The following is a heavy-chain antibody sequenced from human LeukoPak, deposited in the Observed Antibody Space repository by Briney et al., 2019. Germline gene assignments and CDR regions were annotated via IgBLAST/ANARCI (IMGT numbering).Heavy chain of an antibody. CDR1: GYTFTGYY. Sequence: ASVKVSCKASGYTFTGYYMHWVRQAPGQGLEWMGWINPNSGGTNYAQKFQGRVTMTRDTSISTAYMELSRLRSDDTAVYYCARGSSRYCSSTSCYNWFDPWGQGTLVTVSS. D-gene: IGHD2-2*01. V-gene: IGHV1-2*02. CDR2: INPNSGGT. CDR3: ARGSSRYCSSTSCYNWFDP. J-gene: IGHJ5*02.